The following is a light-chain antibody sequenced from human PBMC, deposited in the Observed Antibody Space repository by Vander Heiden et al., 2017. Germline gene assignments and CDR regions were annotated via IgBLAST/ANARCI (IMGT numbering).Light chain of an antibody. V-gene: IGLV2-14*01. CDR3: SSYTSSSTHV. Sequence: QSALTQPASPSASPGQPPTLTCTRTTTDAGGHNFVLWYHPHPVKAPTLMIYQGSNRPSGVSHSLAGTKSGNAASLTICGLQAEDEADYYCSSYTSSSTHVFGRGTKLTVL. CDR1: TTDAGGHNF. CDR2: QGS. J-gene: IGLJ3*02.